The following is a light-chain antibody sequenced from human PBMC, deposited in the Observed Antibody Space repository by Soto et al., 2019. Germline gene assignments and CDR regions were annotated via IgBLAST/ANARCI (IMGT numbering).Light chain of an antibody. CDR2: AAS. CDR3: QQYDNSPMFT. V-gene: IGKV1-33*01. CDR1: QDIYDY. Sequence: DIQMTQSPSSLSASVGDSVTITCQASQDIYDYLNWYQHKPGKAPRLLIYAASNLETGVPSRFSGSGSGTDFTFTINSPQPEDIATYYCQQYDNSPMFTFGRGTKWRS. J-gene: IGKJ2*01.